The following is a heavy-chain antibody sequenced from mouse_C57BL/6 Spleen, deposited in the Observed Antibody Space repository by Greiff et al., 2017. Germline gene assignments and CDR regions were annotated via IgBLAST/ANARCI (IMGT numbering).Heavy chain of an antibody. V-gene: IGHV1-81*01. CDR3: ARGIYYDYDGFAY. CDR1: GYTFTSYG. CDR2: IYPRSGNT. Sequence: QVQLQQSGAELARPGASVKLSCKASGYTFTSYGISWVKQRTGQGLEWIGEIYPRSGNTYYNEKFKGKATLTVDKSSSTAYMQLSSLTSEDSAVYYCARGIYYDYDGFAYWGQGTLVTVSA. D-gene: IGHD2-4*01. J-gene: IGHJ3*01.